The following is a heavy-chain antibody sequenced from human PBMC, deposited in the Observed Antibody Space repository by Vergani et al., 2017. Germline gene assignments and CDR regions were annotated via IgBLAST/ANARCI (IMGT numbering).Heavy chain of an antibody. V-gene: IGHV3-9*01. Sequence: EVQLVESGGGLVQPGRSLRLSCAASGFTFDDYAMHWVRQAPGKGLEWVSGISWNSGSIGYADSVKGRFTISRDNAKNSLYLQMNSLRAEDTALYYCAKDRGRGRITIFGVVITWGQGTLVTVSS. D-gene: IGHD3-3*01. CDR1: GFTFDDYA. J-gene: IGHJ5*02. CDR3: AKDRGRGRITIFGVVIT. CDR2: ISWNSGSI.